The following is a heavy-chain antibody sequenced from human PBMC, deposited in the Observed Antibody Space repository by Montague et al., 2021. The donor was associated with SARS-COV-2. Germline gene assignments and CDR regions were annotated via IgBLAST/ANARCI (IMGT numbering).Heavy chain of an antibody. CDR1: NGSISSYY. CDR2: IYYRGST. J-gene: IGHJ5*02. CDR3: AREGPNNWFDP. V-gene: IGHV4-59*01. Sequence: SETLSLTCTVSNGSISSYYWSWVRQPPGKRLEWIGYIYYRGSTNYNPSLGSRVTMSVDTAKNQFSLKLTSVTAADTAVYFCAREGPNNWFDPWGQGALVIVSS.